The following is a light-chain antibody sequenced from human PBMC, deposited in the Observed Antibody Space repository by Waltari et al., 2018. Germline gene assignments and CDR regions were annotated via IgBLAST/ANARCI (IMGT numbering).Light chain of an antibody. CDR3: CSYAGSSTLI. CDR2: EVT. J-gene: IGLJ2*01. CDR1: SSDVGSYNV. V-gene: IGLV2-23*02. Sequence: QSALTQPASVSGSPGQSNTISCTGTSSDVGSYNVISWYQQHPGKAPKLMIYEVTKRPSGVSNRFAGSKSGDTASLTISGLQAEDDADYYCCSYAGSSTLIFGGGTKLTVL.